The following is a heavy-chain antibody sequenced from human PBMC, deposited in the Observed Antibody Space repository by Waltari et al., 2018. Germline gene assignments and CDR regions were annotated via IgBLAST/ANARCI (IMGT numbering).Heavy chain of an antibody. CDR1: GYPISSGYY. D-gene: IGHD3-22*01. V-gene: IGHV4-38-2*02. J-gene: IGHJ4*02. CDR3: AREGPGFYDSNVDY. Sequence: QVQLQESGPGLVKPSETLSLTCAASGYPISSGYYWGWTRQPPGKGLEWIGSIYHSGSTYYNPSLKSRVTISVDTSKNQFSLKLSSVTAADTAVYYCAREGPGFYDSNVDYWGQGTLVTVSS. CDR2: IYHSGST.